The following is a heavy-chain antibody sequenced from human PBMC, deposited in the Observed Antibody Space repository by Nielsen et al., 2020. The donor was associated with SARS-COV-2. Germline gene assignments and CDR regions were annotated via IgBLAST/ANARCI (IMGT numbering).Heavy chain of an antibody. J-gene: IGHJ6*02. CDR1: GGSFSGYY. Sequence: SETLSLTCAVYGGSFSGYYWGWIRQPPGKGLEWIGSIYYSGSTYYNPSLKSRVTISVDTSKNQFSLKLSSVTAADTAVYYCARGIVVVVAATRDYYYGMDVWGQGTTVTVSS. V-gene: IGHV4-34*01. CDR3: ARGIVVVVAATRDYYYGMDV. D-gene: IGHD2-15*01. CDR2: IYYSGST.